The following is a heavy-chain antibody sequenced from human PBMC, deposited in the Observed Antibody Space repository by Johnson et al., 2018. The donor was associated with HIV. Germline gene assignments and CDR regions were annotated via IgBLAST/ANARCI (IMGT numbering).Heavy chain of an antibody. D-gene: IGHD3-10*01. CDR1: GFTFSNVW. CDR3: ARQHYYGSGSYPGAFDI. V-gene: IGHV3-15*01. J-gene: IGHJ3*02. Sequence: VQLVESGGGVVQPGRSLRLSCAASGFTFSNVWMSWVRQAPGKGLEWVGRVKSKTDGGTIDYAAPVKGRFTISRDNSKNTLYLQINSLRPEDTALYYCARQHYYGSGSYPGAFDIWGQGTMVTVSS. CDR2: VKSKTDGGTI.